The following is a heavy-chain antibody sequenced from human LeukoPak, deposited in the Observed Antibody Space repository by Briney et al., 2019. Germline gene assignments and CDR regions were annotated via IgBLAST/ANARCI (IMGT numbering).Heavy chain of an antibody. V-gene: IGHV1-18*01. CDR1: GYTFTRFG. D-gene: IGHD6-19*01. Sequence: ASVKVSCKASGYTFTRFGVSWVRQAPGQGLEWMGCISVYNGDTKYAQKVQGRVTLTTDTSTSTAYMELMSLTPDDTAVYYCARHSAWYLFLLDYWGQGTLVTVSS. CDR3: ARHSAWYLFLLDY. J-gene: IGHJ4*02. CDR2: ISVYNGDT.